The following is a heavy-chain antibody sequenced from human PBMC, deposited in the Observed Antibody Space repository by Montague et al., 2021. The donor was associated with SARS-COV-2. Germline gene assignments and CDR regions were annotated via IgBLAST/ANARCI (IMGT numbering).Heavy chain of an antibody. J-gene: IGHJ2*01. CDR3: ARAYCGGDCYFYWYFDL. CDR2: TYYRSKWYN. CDR1: GDSVSSNIAT. Sequence: CAISGDSVSSNIATWNWNRQSPSRGLEWLGRTYYRSKWYNDYAVSVKSRVIINPDTSNNRISLQLNSVTTEDTAVYYCARAYCGGDCYFYWYFDLWGRGTLVTVSS. V-gene: IGHV6-1*01. D-gene: IGHD2-21*02.